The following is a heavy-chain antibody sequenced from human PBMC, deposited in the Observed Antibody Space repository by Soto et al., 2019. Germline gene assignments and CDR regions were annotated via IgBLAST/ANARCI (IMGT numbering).Heavy chain of an antibody. CDR1: GFTFSSYA. D-gene: IGHD3-3*01. V-gene: IGHV3-23*01. CDR2: ISGSGGTT. Sequence: PGGSLRLSCVASGFTFSSYALNWVRQAPGRGLEWVSAISGSGGTTYYADSVKGRFTISRDNSKNTLFLQMNSLRAEDAAIYYCARGVNDFWSNSYYYYGMDVWGQGTTVTVSS. J-gene: IGHJ6*02. CDR3: ARGVNDFWSNSYYYYGMDV.